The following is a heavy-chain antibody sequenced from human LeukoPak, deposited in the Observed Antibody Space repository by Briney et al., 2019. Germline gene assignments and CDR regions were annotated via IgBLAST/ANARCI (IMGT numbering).Heavy chain of an antibody. J-gene: IGHJ4*02. D-gene: IGHD4-17*01. CDR3: ARRLGDGDYVYYFDY. CDR2: INPSGGST. Sequence: ASVKVSCKASGYTFTSYYMHWVRQAPGQGLEWMGIINPSGGSTSYAQKFQGRVTMTRDTSTSTVYMELSSLRSEDTAVYYCARRLGDGDYVYYFDYWGQGTLVTASS. V-gene: IGHV1-46*01. CDR1: GYTFTSYY.